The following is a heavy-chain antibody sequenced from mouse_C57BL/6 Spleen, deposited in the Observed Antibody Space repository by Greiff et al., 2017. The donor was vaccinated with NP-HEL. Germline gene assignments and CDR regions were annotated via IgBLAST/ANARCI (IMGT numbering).Heavy chain of an antibody. V-gene: IGHV1-52*01. Sequence: QVQLQQPGAELVRPGSSVKLSCKASGYTFTSYWMHWVKQRPIQGLEWIGNIDPSDSETHYNQKFKDKATLTVDKSSSTAYMQLSSLTSEDSAVYYCARSSYYYGPFAYWGQGTLVTVSA. CDR3: ARSSYYYGPFAY. D-gene: IGHD1-1*01. CDR2: IDPSDSET. CDR1: GYTFTSYW. J-gene: IGHJ3*01.